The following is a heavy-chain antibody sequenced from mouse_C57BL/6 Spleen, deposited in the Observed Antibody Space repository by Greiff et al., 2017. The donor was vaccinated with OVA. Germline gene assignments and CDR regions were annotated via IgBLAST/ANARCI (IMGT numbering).Heavy chain of an antibody. CDR3: ARWGVTTLVPPYYAMDY. V-gene: IGHV1-80*01. CDR2: IYPGDGDT. CDR1: GYAFRSYW. D-gene: IGHD1-1*01. J-gene: IGHJ4*01. Sequence: QVQLQQSGAELVKPGASVKISCKASGYAFRSYWMNWVKQRPGKGLEWIGQIYPGDGDTNYNGKFKSKATLTADKSSSTAYMQLSSLASEDSAVYFCARWGVTTLVPPYYAMDYWGQVTSVTVSS.